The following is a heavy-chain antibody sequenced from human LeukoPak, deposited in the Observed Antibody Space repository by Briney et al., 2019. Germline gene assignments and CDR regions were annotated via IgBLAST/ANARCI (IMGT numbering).Heavy chain of an antibody. D-gene: IGHD3-10*01. CDR1: GGSISSNTYS. CDR3: ARESMVRGVIIRYFDY. J-gene: IGHJ4*02. CDR2: IYYSGST. V-gene: IGHV4-39*07. Sequence: SETLSLTCTASGGSISSNTYSWGWIRQPPGKGLEWIGSIYYSGSTYYNPSLKSRVTISVDTSKNQFSLKLNSVTAADTAVYYCARESMVRGVIIRYFDYWGQGTLVTVSS.